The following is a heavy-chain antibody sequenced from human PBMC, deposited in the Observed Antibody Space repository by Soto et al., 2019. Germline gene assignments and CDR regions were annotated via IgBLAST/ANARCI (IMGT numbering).Heavy chain of an antibody. CDR2: ISYDGSNK. CDR1: GFTFSSYA. J-gene: IGHJ4*02. CDR3: AKDRYFEWPTATNY. D-gene: IGHD3-9*01. V-gene: IGHV3-30-3*01. Sequence: GGSLRLSCAASGFTFSSYAMHWVRQAPGKGLEWVSVISYDGSNKYYADSVKGRFTISRDNSKNTLYLQMNSLRAEDTAVYYCAKDRYFEWPTATNYWGPGTLVTVSS.